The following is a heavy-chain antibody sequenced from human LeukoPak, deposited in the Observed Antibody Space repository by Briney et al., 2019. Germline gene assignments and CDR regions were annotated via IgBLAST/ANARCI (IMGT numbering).Heavy chain of an antibody. D-gene: IGHD3-16*01. CDR2: INGDGSTT. J-gene: IGHJ2*01. V-gene: IGHV3-74*01. Sequence: GGSLRLSCAASGFTFSSYWMHWVRQAPGKGLVWVSRINGDGSTTTYADSVTGRFTISRDNAKNTQYLQMNRLGAEDTAVYYCARVSIGAWYFDLWGRGALVTVSS. CDR3: ARVSIGAWYFDL. CDR1: GFTFSSYW.